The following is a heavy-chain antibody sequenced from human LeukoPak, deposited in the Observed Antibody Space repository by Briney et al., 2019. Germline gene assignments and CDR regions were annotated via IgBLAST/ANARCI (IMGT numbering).Heavy chain of an antibody. D-gene: IGHD5-12*01. J-gene: IGHJ6*02. CDR3: AREIAGYLVPNYYYYGMDV. CDR1: GGSISSYY. CDR2: IYTSGST. V-gene: IGHV4-4*07. Sequence: KASETLSLTCTVSGGSISSYYWSWIRQPAGKGLEWIGRIYTSGSTNYNPSLKSRVTMSVDTSKNQFSLKLSSVTAADTAVYYCAREIAGYLVPNYYYYGMDVWGQGTTVTVSS.